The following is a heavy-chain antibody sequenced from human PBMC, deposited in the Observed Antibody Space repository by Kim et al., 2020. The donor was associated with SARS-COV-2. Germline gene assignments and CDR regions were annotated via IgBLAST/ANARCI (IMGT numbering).Heavy chain of an antibody. CDR2: ISYDGSYE. V-gene: IGHV3-30*04. CDR3: VRGVGGWGTYRVY. J-gene: IGHJ4*02. D-gene: IGHD3-16*02. Sequence: GGSLRLSCAASGFTLSTYAMHWVRQAPGKGLEWVSFISYDGSYEEYADSVKGRFTVSRDNSKNSVFLQMNVLRPADTAVYYCVRGVGGWGTYRVYWGQGTLVTVSS. CDR1: GFTLSTYA.